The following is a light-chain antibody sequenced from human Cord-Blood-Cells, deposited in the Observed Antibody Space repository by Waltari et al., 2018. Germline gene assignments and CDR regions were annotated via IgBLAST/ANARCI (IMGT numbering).Light chain of an antibody. CDR3: CSYAGSSWV. J-gene: IGLJ3*02. V-gene: IGLV2-11*01. CDR2: DVS. Sequence: QSALTQPRSVSGSPGQSVTISCTGTSSDVGGYNYVSWYQQHPGKAPKLMIYDVSKRPSVVPDPFSGSKAGNTASLTISGLQAEDEADYYCCSYAGSSWVFGGGTKLTVL. CDR1: SSDVGGYNY.